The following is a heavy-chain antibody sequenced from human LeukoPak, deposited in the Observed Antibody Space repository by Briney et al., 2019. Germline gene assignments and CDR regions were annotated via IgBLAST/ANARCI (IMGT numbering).Heavy chain of an antibody. D-gene: IGHD4-17*01. J-gene: IGHJ4*02. CDR2: IYYSGST. Sequence: SETPSLTCTVSGGSISSYYWSWIRQPPGKGLEWIGYIYYSGSTNYNPSLKSRVTISVDTSKNQFSLKLSSVTAADTAVYYCAAEDDYGDSPHYWGQGTLVTVSS. CDR1: GGSISSYY. V-gene: IGHV4-59*01. CDR3: AAEDDYGDSPHY.